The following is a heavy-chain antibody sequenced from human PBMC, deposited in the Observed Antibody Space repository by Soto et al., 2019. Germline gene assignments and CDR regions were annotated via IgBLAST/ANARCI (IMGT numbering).Heavy chain of an antibody. V-gene: IGHV3-33*01. D-gene: IGHD3-3*01. Sequence: GGSLRLSFAASGFTFSSYGMNWVRQAPGKGLEWLTIICHDESYKYYAYSVKGRFTIYIDNSNNTLYLEMNSLRAEDTAVYYCARDGSRYDFWSGYHSRYYGMDXWGQGTTVTVS. CDR2: ICHDESYK. CDR1: GFTFSSYG. CDR3: ARDGSRYDFWSGYHSRYYGMDX. J-gene: IGHJ6*02.